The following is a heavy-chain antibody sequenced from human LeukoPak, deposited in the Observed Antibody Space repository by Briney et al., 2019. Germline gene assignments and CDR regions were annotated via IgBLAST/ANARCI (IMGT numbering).Heavy chain of an antibody. J-gene: IGHJ4*02. V-gene: IGHV4-34*01. D-gene: IGHD3-9*01. Sequence: PSETLSLTCAVYGGSFSGYYWSWIRQPPGKGLEWIGEINHSGSTNYNPSLKSRVTISVDTSKNQFSLKLSSVTAADTAVYYCARALLDYDILTGYSHWGQGTLVTVSS. CDR2: INHSGST. CDR1: GGSFSGYY. CDR3: ARALLDYDILTGYSH.